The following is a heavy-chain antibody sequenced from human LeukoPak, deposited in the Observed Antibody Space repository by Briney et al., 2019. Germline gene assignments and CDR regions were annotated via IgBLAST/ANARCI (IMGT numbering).Heavy chain of an antibody. CDR3: ATRPTKLITPGNYFDY. V-gene: IGHV1-24*01. Sequence: ASVKVSCKVSGYTLTELSMHWVRQAPGKGLEWMGGFDPGDGETIYAQKFQGRVTMTEDTSTDTAYMELSSLRSEDTAVYYCATRPTKLITPGNYFDYWGQGTLVTVSS. J-gene: IGHJ4*02. CDR1: GYTLTELS. D-gene: IGHD4-23*01. CDR2: FDPGDGET.